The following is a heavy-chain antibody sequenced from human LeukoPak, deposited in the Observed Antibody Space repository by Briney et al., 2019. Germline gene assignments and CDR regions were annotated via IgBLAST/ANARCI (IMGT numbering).Heavy chain of an antibody. CDR1: GYTFTGYY. V-gene: IGHV1-2*06. J-gene: IGHJ4*02. Sequence: ASVKVSCKASGYTFTGYYMHWVRQAPGQGLEWMGRINPNSGGTNYAQKFQGRVTMARDTSISTVYMELRSLRSDDTAVYYCVRWEAAGTDYWGQGTLVTVSS. D-gene: IGHD6-13*01. CDR3: VRWEAAGTDY. CDR2: INPNSGGT.